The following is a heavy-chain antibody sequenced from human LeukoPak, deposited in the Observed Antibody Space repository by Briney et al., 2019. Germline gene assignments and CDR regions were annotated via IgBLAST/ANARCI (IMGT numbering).Heavy chain of an antibody. Sequence: GGSLRLSCAASGFTFKSFAMSWVRQAPGKGLEWVAVTSGDEDSTHYAESVRGRFIISTANSKSSLYLQMNSLRAEDTAVYYCTKDLMTGFSNGWHFGSWGQGTLVTVSS. CDR1: GFTFKSFA. J-gene: IGHJ4*02. CDR3: TKDLMTGFSNGWHFGS. CDR2: TSGDEDST. D-gene: IGHD6-19*01. V-gene: IGHV3-23*01.